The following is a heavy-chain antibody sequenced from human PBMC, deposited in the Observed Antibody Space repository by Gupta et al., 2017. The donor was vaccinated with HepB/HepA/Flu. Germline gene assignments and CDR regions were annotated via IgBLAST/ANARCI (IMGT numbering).Heavy chain of an antibody. Sequence: ELQLVESGGGLVQPGGSLRRSCAASCLTVSSNYMSWVRQAAGKGLEWVSVIYSGGSTYYADSVKGRFTISRHNSKNTLYLQMNSLRAEDTAVYYCARSLILGQGAFDIWGQGTMVTVSS. CDR3: ARSLILGQGAFDI. CDR1: CLTVSSNY. CDR2: IYSGGST. V-gene: IGHV3-53*04. J-gene: IGHJ3*02. D-gene: IGHD2-8*01.